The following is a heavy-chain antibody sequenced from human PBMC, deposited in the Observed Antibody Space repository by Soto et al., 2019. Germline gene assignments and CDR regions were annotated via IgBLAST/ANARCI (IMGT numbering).Heavy chain of an antibody. Sequence: QVRLQESGPGLVKPSETLSLTCTVSGGSISSYYWSWIRQPPGKGLEWIGYMYNTGSTIYNPSLTSSNXXIQSRVTTSVDXSXNXXSLKLNSVTAADTAVYYCARDLWGYSGTECYPLDVWGQGTTVTVSS. D-gene: IGHD2-21*01. V-gene: IGHV4-59*01. CDR2: MYNTGST. CDR3: ARDLWGYSGTECYPLDV. J-gene: IGHJ6*02. CDR1: GGSISSYY.